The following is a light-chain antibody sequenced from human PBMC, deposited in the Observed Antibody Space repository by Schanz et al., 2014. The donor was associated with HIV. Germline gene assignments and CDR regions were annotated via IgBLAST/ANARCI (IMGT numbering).Light chain of an antibody. CDR2: GVC. J-gene: IGLJ1*01. V-gene: IGLV2-14*03. CDR1: SSDVGYYKY. CDR3: SSLTTSSAPV. Sequence: QSALTQPASVSGSPGQSITISCTGTSSDVGYYKYVSWYQQHPGKAPKVMIYGVCDRPSGISNRFSGSKSGNTASLTISGLQPEDEADYYCSSLTTSSAPVFGAGTKLTVL.